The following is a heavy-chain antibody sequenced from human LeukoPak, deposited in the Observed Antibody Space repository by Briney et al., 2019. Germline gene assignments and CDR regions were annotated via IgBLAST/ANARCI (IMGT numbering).Heavy chain of an antibody. CDR3: ARGKRESIVGAKTEFDY. CDR1: GGSFSGYY. Sequence: PSETLSLTCAVYGGSFSGYYWSWIRQPPGKGLEWIWEINHSGSTNYNPSLKSRVTISVDTSKNQFSLKLSSVTAADTAVYYCARGKRESIVGAKTEFDYWGQGTLVTVSS. D-gene: IGHD1-26*01. J-gene: IGHJ4*02. V-gene: IGHV4-34*01. CDR2: INHSGST.